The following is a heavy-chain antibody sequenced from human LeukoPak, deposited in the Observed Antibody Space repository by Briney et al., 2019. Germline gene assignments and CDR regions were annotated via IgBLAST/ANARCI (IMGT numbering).Heavy chain of an antibody. CDR3: AREGGGHENEYSSGGMGAFDI. J-gene: IGHJ3*02. V-gene: IGHV4-61*08. D-gene: IGHD6-19*01. CDR2: IYYSGST. Sequence: PSQTLSLTCTVSGGSISSGGYYWSWIRQHPGMGLEWIGYIYYSGSTNYNPSLKSRVTISLDTSKNQFSLKLSSVTAADTAVYYCAREGGGHENEYSSGGMGAFDIWGQGTMVTVSS. CDR1: GGSISSGGYY.